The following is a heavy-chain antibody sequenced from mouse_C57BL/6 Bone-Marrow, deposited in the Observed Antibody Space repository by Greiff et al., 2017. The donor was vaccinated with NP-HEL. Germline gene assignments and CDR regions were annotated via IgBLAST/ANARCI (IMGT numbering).Heavy chain of an antibody. CDR1: GHAFSSPL. J-gene: IGHJ2*01. V-gene: IGHV1-82*01. D-gene: IGHD6-2*01. CDR2: IYPGDGET. CDR3: ARGKYLPF. Sequence: VQLQQSGPEPVKPGASVKIFRKASGHAFSSPLMTWVKQRPGKGLEWIGRIYPGDGETKKNGKFKGKATLTADKSASTAYMQLSSLTSEDSAVYFCARGKYLPFWGQGTTLTVSS.